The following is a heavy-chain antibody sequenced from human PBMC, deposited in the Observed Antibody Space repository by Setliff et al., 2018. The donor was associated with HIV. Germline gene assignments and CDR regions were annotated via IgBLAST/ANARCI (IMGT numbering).Heavy chain of an antibody. D-gene: IGHD1-26*01. CDR2: IYYSGST. CDR3: AREWELHQGGAFDI. CDR1: GGSISSYY. Sequence: SETLSLTCTVSGGSISSYYWSWIRQHPGKGLEWIGYIYYSGSTYYNPSLKSRLTISADTSKNQFSLKLSSVTAADTAVYYCAREWELHQGGAFDIWGQGTMVTVSS. J-gene: IGHJ3*02. V-gene: IGHV4-59*06.